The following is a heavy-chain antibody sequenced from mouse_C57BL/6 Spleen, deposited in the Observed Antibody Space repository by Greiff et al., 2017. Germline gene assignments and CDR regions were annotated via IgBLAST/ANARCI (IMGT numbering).Heavy chain of an antibody. D-gene: IGHD1-1*01. CDR1: GYSITSGYY. V-gene: IGHV3-6*01. CDR2: ISYDGSN. J-gene: IGHJ4*01. Sequence: EVQLVESGPGLVKPSQSLSLTCSVTGYSITSGYYWNWIRQFPGNKLEWMGYISYDGSNNYNPSLKNRISITRDTSKNQFFLKLNSVTTEDTATYYCALYYYGSSYAMDYWGQGTSVTVSS. CDR3: ALYYYGSSYAMDY.